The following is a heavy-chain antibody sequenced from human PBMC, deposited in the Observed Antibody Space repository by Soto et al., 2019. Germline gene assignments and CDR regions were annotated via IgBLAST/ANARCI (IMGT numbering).Heavy chain of an antibody. Sequence: GGSLRLSCAASGFTFSNYGMHWARQAPGKGLEWVAAILYDGSNKYYADSVKGRFTISRDNSKNTLYLQMNSLRAEDTAVYYCAGQPTAGSYYDLGSYYYYYAMDVWGQGTTVTVSS. D-gene: IGHD3-10*01. CDR3: AGQPTAGSYYDLGSYYYYYAMDV. CDR1: GFTFSNYG. CDR2: ILYDGSNK. J-gene: IGHJ6*02. V-gene: IGHV3-33*01.